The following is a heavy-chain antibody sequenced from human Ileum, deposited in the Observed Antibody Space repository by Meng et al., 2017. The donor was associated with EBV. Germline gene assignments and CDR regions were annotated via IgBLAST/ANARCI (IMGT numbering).Heavy chain of an antibody. J-gene: IGHJ4*02. V-gene: IGHV4-4*02. CDR2: IYHSGST. D-gene: IGHD4-17*01. CDR1: GDSISSNNW. CDR3: ASGRDYAWHS. Sequence: QGQLAESGQGRVKPSGTLSLTCAVSGDSISSNNWWSWVRQPPGKGLEWIGEIYHSGSTNYNPSFKSRVTMSVDKSKNQISLNLSSVTAADTAVYYCASGRDYAWHSWGRGTLVTVSS.